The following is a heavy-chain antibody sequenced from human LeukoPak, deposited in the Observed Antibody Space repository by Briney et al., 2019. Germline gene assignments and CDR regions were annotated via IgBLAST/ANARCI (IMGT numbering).Heavy chain of an antibody. J-gene: IGHJ4*02. CDR1: GLTFNKTA. Sequence: GGSLRLSCAASGLTFNKTAMSWVRQAPGKGLEWVGRIKSKTDGGTTDYAAPVKGRFTISRDDSKNTLYLQMNSLKIDDTAVYFCISDEVAAAGTFSDYWGQGTLVTVSS. D-gene: IGHD6-13*01. V-gene: IGHV3-15*01. CDR2: IKSKTDGGTT. CDR3: ISDEVAAAGTFSDY.